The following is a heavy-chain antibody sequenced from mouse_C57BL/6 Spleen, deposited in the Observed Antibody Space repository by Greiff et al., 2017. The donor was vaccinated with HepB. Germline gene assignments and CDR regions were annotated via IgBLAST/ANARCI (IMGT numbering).Heavy chain of an antibody. Sequence: VQLQQSGAELVKPGASVKMSCKASGYTFTSYWITWVKQRPGQGLEWIGDIYTGSGSTNYNEKFKSKATLTVDTSSSTAYMQLSSLTSEDSAVYYRASLYYYGSSPAWFAYWGQGTLVTGSA. D-gene: IGHD1-1*01. J-gene: IGHJ3*01. CDR2: IYTGSGST. V-gene: IGHV1-55*01. CDR1: GYTFTSYW. CDR3: ASLYYYGSSPAWFAY.